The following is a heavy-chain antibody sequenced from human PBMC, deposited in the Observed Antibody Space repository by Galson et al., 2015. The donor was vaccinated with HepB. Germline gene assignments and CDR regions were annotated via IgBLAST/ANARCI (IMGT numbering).Heavy chain of an antibody. J-gene: IGHJ6*02. CDR3: ARDFIAAADYYYYGMDV. CDR2: ISYDGSNK. CDR1: GFTFSSYA. Sequence: SLRLSCAASGFTFSSYAMHWVRQAPGKGLEWVAVISYDGSNKYYADSVKGRFTISRDNSKNTLYLQMNSLRAEDTAVYYCARDFIAAADYYYYGMDVWGQGTTVTVSS. D-gene: IGHD6-13*01. V-gene: IGHV3-30-3*01.